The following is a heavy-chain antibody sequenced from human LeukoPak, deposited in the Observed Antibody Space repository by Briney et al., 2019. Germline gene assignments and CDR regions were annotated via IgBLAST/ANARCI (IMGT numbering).Heavy chain of an antibody. J-gene: IGHJ6*02. CDR1: GFGFSSYG. CDR2: IRHDGTET. CDR3: AKANRDHLSHYYGVDV. D-gene: IGHD3-10*01. Sequence: PGGSLRLSCAASGFGFSSYGMHWLRQAPGKGPESVALIRHDGTETYHADSVKGRFTISRDDSKSTFYLQMNSLRPEDTAVYYCAKANRDHLSHYYGVDVWGPGTTV. V-gene: IGHV3-30*02.